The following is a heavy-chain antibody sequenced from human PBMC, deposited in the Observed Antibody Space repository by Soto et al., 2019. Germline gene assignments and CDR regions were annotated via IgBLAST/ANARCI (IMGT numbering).Heavy chain of an antibody. Sequence: EVQLLESGGGLVQPGGSLRLSCAASGFTFSSYAMSWVRQAPGKGLEWVSAISGSGGSTYYADSVKGRFTISRDNSKNTLYLQMNSLRAEDTAVYYCAKDSKPHDFWSGYFVSDYWGQGTLVTVSS. D-gene: IGHD3-3*01. CDR3: AKDSKPHDFWSGYFVSDY. V-gene: IGHV3-23*01. CDR2: ISGSGGST. J-gene: IGHJ4*02. CDR1: GFTFSSYA.